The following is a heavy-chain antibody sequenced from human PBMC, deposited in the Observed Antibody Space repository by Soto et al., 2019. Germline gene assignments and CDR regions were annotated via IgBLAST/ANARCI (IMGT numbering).Heavy chain of an antibody. J-gene: IGHJ4*02. CDR2: INHSGST. D-gene: IGHD6-13*01. CDR3: ARGGGAAAGFDY. V-gene: IGHV4-34*01. Sequence: SETLSLTCAVYGGSFSGYYWSWIRQPPGKGLEWIGEINHSGSTNYNPSLKSRVTISVDTSKNQFSLKLSSVTAADTAVYYCARGGGAAAGFDYWGQGTLVTVSS. CDR1: GGSFSGYY.